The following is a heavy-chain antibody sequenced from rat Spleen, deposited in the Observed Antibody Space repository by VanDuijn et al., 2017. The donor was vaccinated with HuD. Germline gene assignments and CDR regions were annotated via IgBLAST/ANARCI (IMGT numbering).Heavy chain of an antibody. D-gene: IGHD1-10*01. Sequence: EVQLVESGGGLVQPGRSLKLSCVASGFTFNNYWMTWIRQAPGKGLEWVASITNASGRTYYPDSVKGRFTISRDNAKNHLYLQMDTLRSEDSATYYCARGANYAFDYWGQGVMVTVSS. CDR1: GFTFNNYW. CDR3: ARGANYAFDY. V-gene: IGHV5-31*01. CDR2: ITNASGRT. J-gene: IGHJ2*01.